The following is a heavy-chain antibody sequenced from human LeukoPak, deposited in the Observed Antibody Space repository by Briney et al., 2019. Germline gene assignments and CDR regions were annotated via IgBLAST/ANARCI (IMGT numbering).Heavy chain of an antibody. V-gene: IGHV4-61*05. CDR3: ARAQMYSSGWEGYGY. CDR2: IYYSGST. Sequence: SETLSLTCTVSGGSISSSSYYWGWIRQPPGKGLEWIGYIYYSGSTNYNPSLKSRVTISVDTSKNQFSLKLSSVTAADTAVYYCARAQMYSSGWEGYGYWGQGTLVTVSS. CDR1: GGSISSSSYY. D-gene: IGHD6-19*01. J-gene: IGHJ4*02.